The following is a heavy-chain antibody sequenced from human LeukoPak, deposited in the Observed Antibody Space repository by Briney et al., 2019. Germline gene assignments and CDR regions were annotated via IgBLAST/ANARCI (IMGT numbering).Heavy chain of an antibody. CDR3: ARGTVGYYYYMDV. D-gene: IGHD4-17*01. CDR2: IYYSGST. V-gene: IGHV4-59*01. J-gene: IGHJ6*03. CDR1: GGSISSYY. Sequence: SEPLSLTCTVSGGSISSYYWGWIRQPPGKGLEWIGYIYYSGSTNYNPSLKSRVTISVDTSKNQFSLKLSSVTAADTAVYYCARGTVGYYYYMDVWGKGTTVTVSS.